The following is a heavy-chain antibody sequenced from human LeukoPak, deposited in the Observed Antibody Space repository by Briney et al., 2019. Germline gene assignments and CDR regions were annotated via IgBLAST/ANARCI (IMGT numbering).Heavy chain of an antibody. V-gene: IGHV3-53*01. CDR3: ARSEQWLAWNY. D-gene: IGHD6-19*01. Sequence: ETLSLTCTVSGVSISSSNSYWGWVRQAPGKGLEWVSVIYSGGGTYYADSVKGRFIISRDNSKNTVYLQMNSLRADDTAMYYCARSEQWLAWNYWGQGTLVTVSS. CDR2: IYSGGGT. J-gene: IGHJ4*02. CDR1: GVSISSSNSY.